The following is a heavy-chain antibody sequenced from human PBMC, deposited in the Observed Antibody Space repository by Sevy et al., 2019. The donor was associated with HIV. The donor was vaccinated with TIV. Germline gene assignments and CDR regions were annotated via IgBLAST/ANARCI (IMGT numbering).Heavy chain of an antibody. D-gene: IGHD3-10*01. V-gene: IGHV3-49*03. J-gene: IGHJ6*03. CDR2: IRSKAYGGTT. CDR1: GFTFGDYA. CDR3: TLERLGDGESLLWFGESTLSYMDV. Sequence: GGSLRLSCTASGFTFGDYAMSWFRQAPGKGLEWVGFIRSKAYGGTTEYAASVKGRFTISRDDSKSIAYLQMNSLKTEETAVYYCTLERLGDGESLLWFGESTLSYMDVWGKGTTVTVSS.